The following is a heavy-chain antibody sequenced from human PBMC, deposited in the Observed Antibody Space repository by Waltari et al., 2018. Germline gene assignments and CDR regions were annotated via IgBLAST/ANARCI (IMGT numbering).Heavy chain of an antibody. J-gene: IGHJ4*02. V-gene: IGHV3-74*01. CDR2: INSDGSTT. D-gene: IGHD5-18*01. CDR3: ARGGRYNYGYIDY. CDR1: GFTFSSYW. Sequence: EVQLVESGGGLVQPGGSRRLSCAASGFTFSSYWMSWVRQAPGKGLVWVSRINSDGSTTNYADSVKGRFTISRDNAKNTLYLQMNSLRAEDTAVYYCARGGRYNYGYIDYWGQGTLVTVSS.